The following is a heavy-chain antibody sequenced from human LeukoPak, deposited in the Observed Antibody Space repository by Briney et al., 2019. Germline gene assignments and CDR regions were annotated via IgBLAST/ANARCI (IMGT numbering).Heavy chain of an antibody. D-gene: IGHD6-13*01. CDR3: ATWGSSSSPLPSMDV. CDR1: GYTFTSYY. CDR2: IDPSGGGT. J-gene: IGHJ6*02. Sequence: ASVKVSCKASGYTFTSYYIHWVRRAPGQGLEWVGIIDPSGGGTTYAQNFQGRITMTRDTSTSTVYMELSSLESEDTAVYYCATWGSSSSPLPSMDVWGQGTTVTVSS. V-gene: IGHV1-46*01.